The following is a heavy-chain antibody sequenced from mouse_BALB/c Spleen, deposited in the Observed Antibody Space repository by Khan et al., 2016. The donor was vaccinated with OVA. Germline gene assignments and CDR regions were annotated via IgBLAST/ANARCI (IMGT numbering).Heavy chain of an antibody. Sequence: QVQLKQSGPELVKPGASVRISCKASGYTFTTYYLHWVQQRPGQGLEWIGWIYPGSFNTNYNEKFKGKATLTADKSYNTAYMQLSSLTSEDSAAYFCAREDYFFRDAMDYWGQGTSVTVSS. CDR1: GYTFTTYY. CDR2: IYPGSFNT. CDR3: AREDYFFRDAMDY. D-gene: IGHD1-1*01. V-gene: IGHV1S56*01. J-gene: IGHJ4*01.